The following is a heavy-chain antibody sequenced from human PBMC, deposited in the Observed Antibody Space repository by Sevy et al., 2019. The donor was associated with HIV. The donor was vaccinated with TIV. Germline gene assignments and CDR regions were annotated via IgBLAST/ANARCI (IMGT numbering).Heavy chain of an antibody. V-gene: IGHV3-30*04. D-gene: IGHD2-15*01. CDR3: ARVRDGYNIVGAFDI. CDR1: GFTFSSYA. Sequence: GESLKISCAASGFTFSSYAMHWVRQAPGKGLEWVAVISYDGSNKYYAASVQGRFTISRDNSKNTMYLKMNSLRAEDTAVYYCARVRDGYNIVGAFDIWGQGTMVTVSS. CDR2: ISYDGSNK. J-gene: IGHJ3*02.